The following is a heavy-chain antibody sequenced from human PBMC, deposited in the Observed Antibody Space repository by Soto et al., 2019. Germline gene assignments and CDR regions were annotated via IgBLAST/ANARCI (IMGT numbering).Heavy chain of an antibody. CDR3: AKQTVELSLGGFDP. Sequence: QVQXXXSGAEVXXPXXXXXVSXXXXGHTFANYYIHWVRQAPGQGLEWMGKINPSGGAATYAQGFQGRVTMTLDTSATTVVLEMRSLTTDDTAVYYCAKQTVELSLGGFDPWGQGTLVTISS. CDR1: GHTFANYY. V-gene: IGHV1-46*01. CDR2: INPSGGAA. J-gene: IGHJ5*02. D-gene: IGHD1-1*01.